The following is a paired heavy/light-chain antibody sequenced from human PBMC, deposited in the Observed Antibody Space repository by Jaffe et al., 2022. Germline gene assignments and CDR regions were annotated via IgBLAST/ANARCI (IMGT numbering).Light chain of an antibody. CDR3: SSYTSSSTLYVV. J-gene: IGLJ2*01. Sequence: QSALTQPASVSGSPGQSITISCTGTSSDVGGYNYVSWYQQHPGKAPKLMIYEVSNRPSGVSNRFSGSKSGNTASLTISGLQAEDEADYYCSSYTSSSTLYVVFGGGTKLTVL. CDR1: SSDVGGYNY. CDR2: EVS. V-gene: IGLV2-14*01.
Heavy chain of an antibody. CDR3: ARQGPTYYDFWSGYYDHNWFDP. CDR1: GGSISSYY. Sequence: QVQLQESGPGLVKPSETLSLTCTVSGGSISSYYWSWIRQPPGKGLEWIGYIYYSGSTNYNPSLKSRVTISVDTSKNQFSLKLSSVTAADTAVYYCARQGPTYYDFWSGYYDHNWFDPWGQGTLVTVSS. CDR2: IYYSGST. D-gene: IGHD3-3*01. V-gene: IGHV4-59*01. J-gene: IGHJ5*02.